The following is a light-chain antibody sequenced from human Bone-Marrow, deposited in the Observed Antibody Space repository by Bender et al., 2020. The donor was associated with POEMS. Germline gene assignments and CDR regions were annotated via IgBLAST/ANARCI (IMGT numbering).Light chain of an antibody. CDR3: SSYTSTNAVV. Sequence: QSALTQPASVSGSPGQSITISCTGSSSDIGRYNFVCWYQQHPGKAPKLMIYEVIKRPSGVSNRFSGSKSANTASLTISGLQAEDEADYYCSSYTSTNAVVFGGGTRLTVL. CDR1: SSDIGRYNF. V-gene: IGLV2-14*01. J-gene: IGLJ3*02. CDR2: EVI.